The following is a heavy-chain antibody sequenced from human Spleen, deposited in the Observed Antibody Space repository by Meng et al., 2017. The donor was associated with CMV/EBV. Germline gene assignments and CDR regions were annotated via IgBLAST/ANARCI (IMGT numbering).Heavy chain of an antibody. J-gene: IGHJ6*02. V-gene: IGHV3-30-3*01. Sequence: GGSLRLSCAASGFTFSSYAMHWVRQAPGKGLEWVAVISYDGSNKYYADSVKGRFTISRDNSKNTLYLQMNSLRAEDTAVYYCARARYCSSTSCYTYYYGMDVWGQGTTVTVSS. CDR2: ISYDGSNK. CDR3: ARARYCSSTSCYTYYYGMDV. D-gene: IGHD2-2*02. CDR1: GFTFSSYA.